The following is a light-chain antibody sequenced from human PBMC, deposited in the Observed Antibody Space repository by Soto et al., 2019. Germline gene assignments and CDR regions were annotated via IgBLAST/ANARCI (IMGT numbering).Light chain of an antibody. CDR2: AAS. CDR3: QQRHSAPPT. V-gene: IGKV1-39*01. CDR1: QSISIF. Sequence: DIQMTQSPSSLSATVGDRVTITCRASQSISIFLNWYQQRPGRAPKLLIYAASTLESGVPSRFSGSGSGTDFTLTINSLQPEDFATYFCQQRHSAPPTFGGGTKVEIK. J-gene: IGKJ4*01.